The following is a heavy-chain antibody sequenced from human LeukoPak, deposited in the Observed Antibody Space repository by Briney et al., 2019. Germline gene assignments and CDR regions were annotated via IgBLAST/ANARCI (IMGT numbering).Heavy chain of an antibody. CDR3: ARGGRVSPLDY. D-gene: IGHD1-14*01. Sequence: SETLSLTCTVSGGSISSYYWSWIRQPPGKGLEWIGYIYYSGSTNYNPSLKSRVTISVDTSKNQFSLRLSSVTAADTAVYYCARGGRVSPLDYWGQGTLVTVSS. CDR1: GGSISSYY. J-gene: IGHJ4*02. CDR2: IYYSGST. V-gene: IGHV4-59*01.